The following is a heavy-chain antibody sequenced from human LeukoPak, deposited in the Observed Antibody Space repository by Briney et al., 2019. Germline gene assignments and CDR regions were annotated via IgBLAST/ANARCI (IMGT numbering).Heavy chain of an antibody. D-gene: IGHD1-26*01. CDR3: ARDVVGAIHYFDY. J-gene: IGHJ4*02. Sequence: ASVKVSCKASGYTFTGYYMDWVRQAPGQGLEWMGWINPNSGGTNYSQKFQGRVTMTRNTSISTAYMELSRLRSDDTAVYYCARDVVGAIHYFDYWGQGTLVTVSS. V-gene: IGHV1-2*02. CDR2: INPNSGGT. CDR1: GYTFTGYY.